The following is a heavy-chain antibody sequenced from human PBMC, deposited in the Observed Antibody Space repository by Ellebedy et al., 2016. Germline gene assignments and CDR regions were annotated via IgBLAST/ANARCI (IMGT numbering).Heavy chain of an antibody. CDR1: GFTFSDYY. CDR2: ISGSGITI. D-gene: IGHD1-14*01. J-gene: IGHJ4*02. Sequence: GESLKISXAASGFTFSDYYMSWIRQIPGKGLEWVSYISGSGITIYYEDPVKGRFTISRDNAKKSLYLHMNSLRAEDTAVYYCARGGGPELDYWGQGTLGTVSS. CDR3: ARGGGPELDY. V-gene: IGHV3-11*01.